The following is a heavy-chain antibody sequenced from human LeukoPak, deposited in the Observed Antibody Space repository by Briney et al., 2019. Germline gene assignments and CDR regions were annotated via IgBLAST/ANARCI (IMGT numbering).Heavy chain of an antibody. J-gene: IGHJ4*02. CDR3: ARGEHHNWNACRN. D-gene: IGHD1-1*01. Sequence: GGSLRLSCAASGFTFNSYWLHWVRQAPGKGLVWVSRVNGDGSDTSYADSVKGRCTISRDNAKNTLYLQMNSLRAEDPAVYYCARGEHHNWNACRNWGQGTLGTVSS. CDR2: VNGDGSDT. V-gene: IGHV3-74*01. CDR1: GFTFNSYW.